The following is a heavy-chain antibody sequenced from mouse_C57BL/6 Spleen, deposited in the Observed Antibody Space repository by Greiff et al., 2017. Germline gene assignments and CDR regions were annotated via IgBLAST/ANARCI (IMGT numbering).Heavy chain of an antibody. CDR3: ASPPNYSKEYYAIDY. D-gene: IGHD2-5*01. V-gene: IGHV1-64*01. CDR1: GYTFTSYW. J-gene: IGHJ4*01. Sequence: QVHVKQPGAELVKPGASVKLSCKASGYTFTSYWMHWVKQRPGQGLEWIGMIHPNSGSTNYNEKFKSKATLTVDKSSSADYMQLSSLTSEDSAVYYCASPPNYSKEYYAIDYWGQGTSVTVSS. CDR2: IHPNSGST.